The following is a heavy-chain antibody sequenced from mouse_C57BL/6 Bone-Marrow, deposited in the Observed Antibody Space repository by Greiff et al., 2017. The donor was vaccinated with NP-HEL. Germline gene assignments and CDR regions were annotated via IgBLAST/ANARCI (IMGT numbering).Heavy chain of an antibody. V-gene: IGHV1-82*01. Sequence: VKLQESGPELVKPGASVKISCKASGYAFSSSWMNWVKQRPGKGLEWIGRIYPGDGDTNYNGKFKGKATLTADKSSSTAYMQLSSLTSEDSAVYFCARPAQATDYWGQGTTLTVSS. D-gene: IGHD3-2*02. CDR3: ARPAQATDY. CDR2: IYPGDGDT. J-gene: IGHJ2*01. CDR1: GYAFSSSW.